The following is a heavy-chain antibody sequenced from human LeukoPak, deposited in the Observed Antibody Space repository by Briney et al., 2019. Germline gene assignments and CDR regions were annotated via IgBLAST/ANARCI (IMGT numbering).Heavy chain of an antibody. CDR3: ARASYISSWYFDY. J-gene: IGHJ4*02. Sequence: GGSLRLSCAASGLTFSDYSMTWVRQAPGKGLEWVSYISSSSSTIYYAGSVKGRFTISRDNAKNSLDLQMNSLRDEDTAVYYCARASYISSWYFDYWGQGTLVTVSS. V-gene: IGHV3-48*02. CDR1: GLTFSDYS. CDR2: ISSSSSTI. D-gene: IGHD6-13*01.